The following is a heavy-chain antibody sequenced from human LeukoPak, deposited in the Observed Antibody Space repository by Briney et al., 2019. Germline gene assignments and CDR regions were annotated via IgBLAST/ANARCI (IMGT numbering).Heavy chain of an antibody. CDR3: AKDFSAYYDSSGVDY. Sequence: GGSLRLSCAASGFTFSSYWMSWVRQAPGKGLEWVAVISYDGSNKYYADSVKGRFTISRDNSKNTLYLQMNSLRAEDTAVYYCAKDFSAYYDSSGVDYWGQGTLVTVSS. J-gene: IGHJ4*02. D-gene: IGHD3-22*01. V-gene: IGHV3-30*18. CDR2: ISYDGSNK. CDR1: GFTFSSYW.